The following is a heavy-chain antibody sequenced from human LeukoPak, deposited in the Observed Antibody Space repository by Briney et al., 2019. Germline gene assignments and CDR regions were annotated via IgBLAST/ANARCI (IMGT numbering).Heavy chain of an antibody. CDR3: AKGGWQGSYYYYMDV. CDR1: GFTFNAYG. D-gene: IGHD6-19*01. Sequence: GGSLRLSCAAPGFTFNAYGMHWVRQAPGKGLEWVAYIQYDGSNQQYADSVKGRFSISRDSSKNILYLQMNSLRAEDTAVYYCAKGGWQGSYYYYMDVWGKGTTVTVSS. J-gene: IGHJ6*03. V-gene: IGHV3-30*02. CDR2: IQYDGSNQ.